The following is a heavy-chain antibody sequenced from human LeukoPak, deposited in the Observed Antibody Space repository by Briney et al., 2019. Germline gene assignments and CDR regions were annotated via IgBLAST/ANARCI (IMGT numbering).Heavy chain of an antibody. CDR2: INPSGGST. CDR1: GYTFTSYY. V-gene: IGHV1-46*01. D-gene: IGHD3-22*01. J-gene: IGHJ4*02. CDR3: ARSVPYYYDSSGYQFDY. Sequence: ASVKVSCKASGYTFTSYYMHWVRQAPGQGLEWMGIINPSGGSTSYAQKFQGRVTMTRDTSTSTVYMELSSLRSEDTAVYYCARSVPYYYDSSGYQFDYWGQGTLVTVSS.